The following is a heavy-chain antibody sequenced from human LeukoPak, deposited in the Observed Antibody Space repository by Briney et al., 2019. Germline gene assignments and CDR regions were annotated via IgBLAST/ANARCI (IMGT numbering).Heavy chain of an antibody. CDR3: ARDSPLLTV. J-gene: IGHJ1*01. Sequence: PGGSLRLFCAASGFTFDDYAMQWVRRAPGKGLEWVSGISWNSGSIGYADSVKGRFTISRDNAKNTLYLLMNSLRAEDTATYYCARDSPLLTVWGQGTLVTVSS. CDR2: ISWNSGSI. D-gene: IGHD2-21*02. CDR1: GFTFDDYA. V-gene: IGHV3-9*01.